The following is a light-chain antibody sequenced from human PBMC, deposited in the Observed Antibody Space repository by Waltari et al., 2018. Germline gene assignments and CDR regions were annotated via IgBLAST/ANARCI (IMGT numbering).Light chain of an antibody. Sequence: QSALTQPASVSGSPGQSITISCTGTSSDVGGYNSVSWYQQHPGRAPKLWISDVNRRPSGVSNRFSGSKSGNTASLTISGLQTEDEADYSCSSYTTSSTLVFGGGTQLTVL. CDR2: DVN. CDR1: SSDVGGYNS. J-gene: IGLJ2*01. CDR3: SSYTTSSTLV. V-gene: IGLV2-14*03.